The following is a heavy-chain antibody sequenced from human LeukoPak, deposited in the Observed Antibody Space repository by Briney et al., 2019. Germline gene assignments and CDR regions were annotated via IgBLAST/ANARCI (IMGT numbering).Heavy chain of an antibody. CDR1: GYTFTKYG. CDR2: ITAAHKDT. Sequence: ASVTVSFKASGYTFTKYGISWVRQAPGQGLEWVGGITAAHKDTSYAQKFQGRVTVTTDTSTNTASMELRSLRSDDTAVYYCAISYNYDSSPYFDEAFDIWGQGTEVTVSS. CDR3: AISYNYDSSPYFDEAFDI. J-gene: IGHJ3*02. D-gene: IGHD3-22*01. V-gene: IGHV1-18*01.